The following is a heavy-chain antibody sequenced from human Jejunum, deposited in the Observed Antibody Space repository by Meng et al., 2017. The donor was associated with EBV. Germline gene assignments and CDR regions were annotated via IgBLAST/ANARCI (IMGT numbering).Heavy chain of an antibody. D-gene: IGHD5-12*01. V-gene: IGHV4-61*01. Sequence: QVQLQESGPGLVKPSETLSLPCSVSCDSVTGYNYWTWIRQPPGKGLEWIGNLYYAGKAIYKPSLQSRVTISVDTSKNQISLKVTSVTAADTAIYYCARGRGYDYGDSWGQGTLVTVSS. J-gene: IGHJ5*02. CDR2: LYYAGKA. CDR1: CDSVTGYNY. CDR3: ARGRGYDYGDS.